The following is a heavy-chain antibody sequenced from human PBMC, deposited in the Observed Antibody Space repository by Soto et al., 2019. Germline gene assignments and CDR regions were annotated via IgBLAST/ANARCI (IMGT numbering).Heavy chain of an antibody. CDR2: IYYSGST. J-gene: IGHJ5*02. V-gene: IGHV4-59*08. CDR1: GGSISSYY. CDR3: AVSYCSGGSCYLFAP. D-gene: IGHD2-15*01. Sequence: SETLSITCTVSGGSISSYYWSWIRQPPGKGLEWIGYIYYSGSTNYNPSLKSRVTISVDTSKNQFSLKLSSVTAADTAVYYCAVSYCSGGSCYLFAPWGQGTRVTVSS.